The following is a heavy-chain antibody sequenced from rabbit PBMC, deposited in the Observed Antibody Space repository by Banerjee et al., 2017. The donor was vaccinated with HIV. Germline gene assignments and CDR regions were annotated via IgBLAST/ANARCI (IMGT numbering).Heavy chain of an antibody. CDR3: VRGDYIYDYAGYAYVTFNL. Sequence: QSLEESGGDLVKPGASLTLTCTASGFSFSRNYHMCWVRQAPGKGLEWIACIYVGSGGSDYYADWAKGRFTISKTSSTMVTLQMTSLTAADTATYFCVRGDYIYDYAGYAYVTFNLWGPGTLVTVS. CDR1: GFSFSRNYH. CDR2: IYVGSGGSD. V-gene: IGHV1S40*01. D-gene: IGHD6-1*01. J-gene: IGHJ4*01.